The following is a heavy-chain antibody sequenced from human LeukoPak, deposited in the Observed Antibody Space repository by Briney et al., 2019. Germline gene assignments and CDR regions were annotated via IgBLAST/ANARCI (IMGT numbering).Heavy chain of an antibody. J-gene: IGHJ4*02. CDR2: INWNGGSR. CDR1: GFNFDEYG. CDR3: ARGSSFSNF. D-gene: IGHD6-13*01. V-gene: IGHV3-20*04. Sequence: GGSLGLSCAASGFNFDEYGITWVRQAPGKGLEWVSGINWNGGSRGYADSVKGRFTISRDNAKKFLYLQMNSLRAEDTAFYYCARGSSFSNFWGQGILVTVSS.